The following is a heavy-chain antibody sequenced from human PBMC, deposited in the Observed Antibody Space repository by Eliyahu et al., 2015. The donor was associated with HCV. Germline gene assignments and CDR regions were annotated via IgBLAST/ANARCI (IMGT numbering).Heavy chain of an antibody. CDR3: ASGGGGIAVAGTGGWFDP. CDR2: THYSGST. V-gene: IGHV4-59*02. J-gene: IGHJ5*02. D-gene: IGHD6-19*01. CDR1: GGSVTSYX. Sequence: QVQLQESGPGLVKPSETLSLXCPVSGGSVTSYXWXWXRQPPGKGLEWIGYTHYSGSTNXNPSLKXRVTMSVDTSKNRFSLNLTSVTAADTALYYCASGGGGIAVAGTGGWFDPWGQGTLVTVSS.